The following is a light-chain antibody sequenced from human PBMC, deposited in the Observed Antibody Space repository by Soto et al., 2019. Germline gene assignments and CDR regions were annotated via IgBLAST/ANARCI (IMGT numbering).Light chain of an antibody. CDR2: GNS. CDR1: SSNIGAGYD. V-gene: IGLV1-40*01. Sequence: QSVLTQPPSVSGAPGQRVTISCTGSSSNIGAGYDVHWYQQLPGTAPKLLIYGNSNRPSGVPDRFSGSKSATSASLAITGLQAEDEADYYCQSYDSSLGYFFGTGTKVTVL. J-gene: IGLJ1*01. CDR3: QSYDSSLGYF.